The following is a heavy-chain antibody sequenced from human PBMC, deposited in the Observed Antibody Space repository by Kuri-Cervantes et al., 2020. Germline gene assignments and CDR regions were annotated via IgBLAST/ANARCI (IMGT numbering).Heavy chain of an antibody. D-gene: IGHD6-6*01. CDR3: ARGKSIAARLEGPPDY. Sequence: SETLSLTCTVSGYSISSGYYWGWIRQPPGKGLEWIGSIYHSGSTYYNPSLKSRVTISVDTSKNQFSLKLSSVTAADTAVYYCARGKSIAARLEGPPDYWGQGTLVTVSS. CDR2: IYHSGST. CDR1: GYSISSGYY. V-gene: IGHV4-38-2*02. J-gene: IGHJ4*02.